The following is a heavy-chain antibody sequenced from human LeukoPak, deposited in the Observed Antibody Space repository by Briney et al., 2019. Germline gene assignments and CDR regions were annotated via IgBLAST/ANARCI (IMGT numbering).Heavy chain of an antibody. CDR2: INPNSGGT. V-gene: IGHV1-2*02. J-gene: IGHJ3*02. D-gene: IGHD3-22*01. Sequence: ASVRVSCKASGYTFTDYYIHWVRQAPGQGLEWMGWINPNSGGTNYAQKFQGRVTMTRDTSISTAYMELSRLRSDDTAVYYCARGNYYDSSGCPAFDIWGQGTMVTVSS. CDR3: ARGNYYDSSGCPAFDI. CDR1: GYTFTDYY.